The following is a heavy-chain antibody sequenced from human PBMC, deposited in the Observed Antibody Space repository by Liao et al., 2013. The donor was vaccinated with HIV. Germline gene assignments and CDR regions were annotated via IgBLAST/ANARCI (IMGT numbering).Heavy chain of an antibody. CDR2: IYYRGGT. Sequence: QVQLQESGPGLVKPSETLSLSCTVFGGSISNYYWSWIRQPPGKGLEWIGYIYYRGGTNYNPSLKSRVTMSVDRTRHQFSLKLSSVTAADTAVYYCAINVFRGRFDIWGQGDSGHRLS. D-gene: IGHD2-8*01. CDR1: GGSISNYY. V-gene: IGHV4-59*01. CDR3: AINVFRGRFDI. J-gene: IGHJ3*02.